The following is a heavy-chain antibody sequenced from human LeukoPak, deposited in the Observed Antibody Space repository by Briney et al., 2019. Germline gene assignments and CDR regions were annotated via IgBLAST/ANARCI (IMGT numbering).Heavy chain of an antibody. J-gene: IGHJ4*02. CDR3: TSSFLGYCSGGSCYPNY. Sequence: PSETLSLTCAVYGGSFSGYYWSWIRQPPGKGLEWIGEINHSGSTNYNPSLKSRVTISADTSKNQFPLKVRSVTAADTAVYYCTSSFLGYCSGGSCYPNYWGQGTLVTVSS. V-gene: IGHV4-34*01. D-gene: IGHD2-15*01. CDR1: GGSFSGYY. CDR2: INHSGST.